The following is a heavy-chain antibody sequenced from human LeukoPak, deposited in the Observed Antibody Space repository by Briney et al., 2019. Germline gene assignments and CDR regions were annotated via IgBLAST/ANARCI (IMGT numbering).Heavy chain of an antibody. V-gene: IGHV3-48*03. CDR3: ASLTKWEPYDY. J-gene: IGHJ4*02. Sequence: GGSLRLSCAASGFTFSNYEMNWIRQAPGKGLEWISYISNSGNTKYYADSVKGRFTISRDNSKNTLYLQMNSLRAEDTAVYYCASLTKWEPYDYWGQGTLVTVSS. CDR2: ISNSGNTK. D-gene: IGHD1-26*01. CDR1: GFTFSNYE.